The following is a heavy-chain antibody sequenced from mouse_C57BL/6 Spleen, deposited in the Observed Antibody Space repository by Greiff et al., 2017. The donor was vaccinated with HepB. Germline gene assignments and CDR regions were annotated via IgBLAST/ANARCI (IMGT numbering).Heavy chain of an antibody. CDR3: TRGDSSGPYYAMDY. CDR2: FYPGSGSI. D-gene: IGHD3-2*02. V-gene: IGHV1-62-2*01. Sequence: VKLQESGAELVKPGASVKLSCKASGYTFTEYTIHWVKQRSGQGLEWIGWFYPGSGSIKYNEKFKDKATLTADKSSSTVYMELRSLTSEDSAVYYCTRGDSSGPYYAMDYWGQGTSVTVSS. J-gene: IGHJ4*01. CDR1: GYTFTEYT.